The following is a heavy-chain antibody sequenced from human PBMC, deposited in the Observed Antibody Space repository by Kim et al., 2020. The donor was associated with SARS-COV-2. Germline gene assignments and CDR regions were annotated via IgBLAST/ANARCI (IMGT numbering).Heavy chain of an antibody. Sequence: TKYGQKVQGRVIMTTNTSTNTASMELWSLRSDDMAMYYCARGAYGDVSFDYWGQGTLVTVSS. CDR2: T. CDR3: ARGAYGDVSFDY. J-gene: IGHJ4*02. D-gene: IGHD4-17*01. V-gene: IGHV1-18*03.